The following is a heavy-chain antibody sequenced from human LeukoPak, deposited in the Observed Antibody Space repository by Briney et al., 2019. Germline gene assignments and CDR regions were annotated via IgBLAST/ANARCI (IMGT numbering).Heavy chain of an antibody. CDR3: ARKMGCSGGSCHYFDY. Sequence: GESLKISCKGSGYSFTSYWIGWARQMPGKGLEWMGIIYPGDSETRNSPSFQGQVTISADKSINTAYLQWSSLKASDTAMYYCARKMGCSGGSCHYFDYWGQGTLVTVSS. CDR2: IYPGDSET. V-gene: IGHV5-51*01. D-gene: IGHD2-15*01. CDR1: GYSFTSYW. J-gene: IGHJ4*02.